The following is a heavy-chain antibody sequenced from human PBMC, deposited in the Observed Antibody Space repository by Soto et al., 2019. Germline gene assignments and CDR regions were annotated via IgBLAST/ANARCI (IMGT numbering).Heavy chain of an antibody. CDR1: GGTFSSYA. V-gene: IGHV1-69*13. J-gene: IGHJ3*02. CDR3: ARVPPNPRPLWFWSSDAFDI. CDR2: IIPIFGTA. D-gene: IGHD3-10*01. Sequence: SVKVSCKDSGGTFSSYAISWARQAPGQGLEWMGGIIPIFGTANYAQKFQGRVTITADESTSTAYMELSSLRSEDTAVYYCARVPPNPRPLWFWSSDAFDIRGQGTMVPVSS.